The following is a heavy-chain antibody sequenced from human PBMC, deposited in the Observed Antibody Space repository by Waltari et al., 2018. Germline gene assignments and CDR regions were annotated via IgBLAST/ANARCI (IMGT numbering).Heavy chain of an antibody. J-gene: IGHJ6*02. CDR2: MFSRGTT. V-gene: IGHV4-59*08. CDR3: ARHYGMVVDYYYYYGLDV. CDR1: VSFISRYY. D-gene: IGHD3-3*01. Sequence: VLLHESGPGLVKSSATLYLTCSVSVSFISRYYWLWIRQAPGKGLVWVGYMFSRGTTKYNPSLKSLVTISVDTSKSQLLLRLRSVTASDTAVYYCARHYGMVVDYYYYYGLDVWGQGTTVTVS.